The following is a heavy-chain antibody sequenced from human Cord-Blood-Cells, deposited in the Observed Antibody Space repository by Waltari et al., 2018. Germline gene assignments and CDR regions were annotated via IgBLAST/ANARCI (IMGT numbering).Heavy chain of an antibody. J-gene: IGHJ2*01. D-gene: IGHD3-10*01. CDR3: ARVVRGVILYWYFDL. V-gene: IGHV4-39*01. CDR2: IYYSGST. Sequence: QLQLQESGPGLVKPSETLSLTCTVSGGSISSSSYYWGWIRQPPGKGLEWIGSIYYSGSTYYNPSLKSRVTISVDTSKTQFSLKLSSVTAADTAVYYCARVVRGVILYWYFDLWGRGTLVTVSS. CDR1: GGSISSSSYY.